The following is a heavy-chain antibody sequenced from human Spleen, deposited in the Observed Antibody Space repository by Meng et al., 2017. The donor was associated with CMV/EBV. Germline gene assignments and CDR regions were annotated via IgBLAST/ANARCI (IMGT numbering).Heavy chain of an antibody. CDR1: GCAFSTYW. CDR3: ARVYTRFDP. CDR2: ISGDGIST. J-gene: IGHJ5*02. Sequence: LRLSCAASGCAFSTYWLHWVRQAPGKGLVWVSHISGDGISTTYADSVKGRFTISRDNAKNTLYLQMNSLRAEDTAVYYCARVYTRFDPWGQGTLVTVSS. D-gene: IGHD2-2*02. V-gene: IGHV3-74*01.